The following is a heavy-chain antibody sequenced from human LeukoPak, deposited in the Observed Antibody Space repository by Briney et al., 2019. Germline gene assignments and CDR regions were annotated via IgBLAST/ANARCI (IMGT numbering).Heavy chain of an antibody. Sequence: SETLSLTCAVYGGSFSGYYWSWIRQPPEKGLEWIGEINHSGSTNYNPSLKSRVTISVDTSKNQLSLKLSSVTAADTAVYYCARRKRGRDGPNGSFYYFDYWGQGTLVTVSS. D-gene: IGHD5-24*01. J-gene: IGHJ4*02. CDR1: GGSFSGYY. CDR3: ARRKRGRDGPNGSFYYFDY. CDR2: INHSGST. V-gene: IGHV4-34*01.